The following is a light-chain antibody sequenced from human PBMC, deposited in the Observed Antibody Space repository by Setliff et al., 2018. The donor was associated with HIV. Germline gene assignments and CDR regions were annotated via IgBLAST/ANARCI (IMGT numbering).Light chain of an antibody. V-gene: IGLV2-14*01. CDR2: EVT. Sequence: QSALTQPASVSGSPGQSITIYCTGTSSDVGGYNSVSWYQQHPGKAPKVIIYEVTDRPSGVSDRFSGSKSGNTASLTISGLQAEDEADYYCSSYTSRNSYVFGTGTKVTVL. J-gene: IGLJ1*01. CDR1: SSDVGGYNS. CDR3: SSYTSRNSYV.